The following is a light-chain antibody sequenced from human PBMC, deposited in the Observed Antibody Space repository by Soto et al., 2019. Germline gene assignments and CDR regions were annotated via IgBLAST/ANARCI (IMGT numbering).Light chain of an antibody. CDR1: SSKIGSNT. CDR3: QSYDSSLNGYV. J-gene: IGLJ1*01. CDR2: ADK. Sequence: QAVVTQPPSASGTLGLRVTISCSGSSSKIGSNTVNWYQQLPGTAPKLLIYADKYRPSGVPDRFSGSKSGTSASLAITGLQAEDEADYYCQSYDSSLNGYVFGTGTNLTVL. V-gene: IGLV1-44*01.